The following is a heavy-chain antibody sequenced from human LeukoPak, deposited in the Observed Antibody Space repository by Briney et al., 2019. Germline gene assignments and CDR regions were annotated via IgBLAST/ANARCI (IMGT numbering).Heavy chain of an antibody. J-gene: IGHJ4*02. Sequence: PGGSLRLSCAAPGFTFSSYAMSWVRQAPGKGLEWVSAISGSGGSTYYADSVKGRFTISRDNSKNTLYLQMNSLRAEDTAVYYCAKAGAPYRYYGSGSYYNYWGQGTLVTVSS. CDR2: ISGSGGST. V-gene: IGHV3-23*01. CDR3: AKAGAPYRYYGSGSYYNY. CDR1: GFTFSSYA. D-gene: IGHD3-10*01.